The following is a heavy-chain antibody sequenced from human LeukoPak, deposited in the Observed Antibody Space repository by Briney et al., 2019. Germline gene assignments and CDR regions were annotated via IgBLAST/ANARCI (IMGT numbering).Heavy chain of an antibody. D-gene: IGHD6-19*01. CDR1: GFTFSTYG. Sequence: GGSLRLSRAASGFTFSTYGMHWVRQAPGKGLEWVAFVRYDGSNKFHGDSVKGRFTISRDNSKNTVYLQMNSLRGDDTAVYYCAKVGSGWYGVDYWGQGTLVTVSS. CDR3: AKVGSGWYGVDY. V-gene: IGHV3-30*02. J-gene: IGHJ4*02. CDR2: VRYDGSNK.